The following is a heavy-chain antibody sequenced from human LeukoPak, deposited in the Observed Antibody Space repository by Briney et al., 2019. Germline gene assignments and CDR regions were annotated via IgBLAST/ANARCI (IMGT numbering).Heavy chain of an antibody. CDR1: GYSFTTYW. V-gene: IGHV5-51*01. CDR3: ARSRGFDAHYYYMDV. CDR2: IYPGDSDT. Sequence: GESLKISCKGSGYSFTTYWIGWVRQMPGKGLEWMGIIYPGDSDTRYSPSFQGQVTISADKSISTAYLQWSSLKASDTAMYYCARSRGFDAHYYYMDVWGKGTTVAVSS. D-gene: IGHD3-22*01. J-gene: IGHJ6*03.